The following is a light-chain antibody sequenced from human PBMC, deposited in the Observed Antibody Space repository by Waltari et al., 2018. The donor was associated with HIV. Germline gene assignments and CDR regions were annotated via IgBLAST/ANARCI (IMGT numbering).Light chain of an antibody. V-gene: IGLV2-23*01. Sequence: QSALTQPASVSGSPGQSITISCTGTSSDVGSYNLFPWYQQHPGKAPKLMIYEGSKRPSGVSNRFSGSKSGNTASLTISGLQAEDEADYYCCSYAGSSLYVFGTGTKVTVL. CDR1: SSDVGSYNL. CDR3: CSYAGSSLYV. J-gene: IGLJ1*01. CDR2: EGS.